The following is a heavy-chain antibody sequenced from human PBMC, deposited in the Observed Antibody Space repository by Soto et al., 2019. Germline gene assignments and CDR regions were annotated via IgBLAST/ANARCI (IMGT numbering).Heavy chain of an antibody. Sequence: QVQLVESGGGVVQPGRSLRLSCAASGFTFSSYGMHWVRQAPGKGLEWVAVIWYDGSNKYYADSVKGRFTISRDNSKNTLYLQMNSLRAEDTAVYYCARDSPAEDILTGYYNNWFDPWGQGTLVTVSS. CDR1: GFTFSSYG. CDR3: ARDSPAEDILTGYYNNWFDP. D-gene: IGHD3-9*01. J-gene: IGHJ5*02. V-gene: IGHV3-33*01. CDR2: IWYDGSNK.